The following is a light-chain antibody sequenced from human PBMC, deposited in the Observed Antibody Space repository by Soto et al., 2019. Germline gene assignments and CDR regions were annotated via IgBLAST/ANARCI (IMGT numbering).Light chain of an antibody. CDR2: EVS. Sequence: SVLTQPASVSGSPGQSITISCTGTSSDVGSYNFVSWYQQHPGKAPKLMIYEVSKRPSGVSNGFSGSKSGNTASLTISGLQAEDEADYYCCSYAGSYTYVFGTGTKVTVL. CDR3: CSYAGSYTYV. J-gene: IGLJ1*01. CDR1: SSDVGSYNF. V-gene: IGLV2-23*02.